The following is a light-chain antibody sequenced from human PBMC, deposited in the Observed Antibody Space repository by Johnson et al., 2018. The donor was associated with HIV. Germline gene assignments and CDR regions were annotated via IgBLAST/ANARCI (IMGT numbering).Light chain of an antibody. CDR2: DNN. J-gene: IGLJ1*01. V-gene: IGLV1-51*01. Sequence: QSVLTQPPSVSAAPGQKVTISCSGSTSNIGNNYVSWYQQLPGTAPKLLIYDNNKRPSGIPDRFSGSKSGTSATLGITGLQKGDEADYYCGTWARSLISVFFGTGTKVTVL. CDR1: TSNIGNNY. CDR3: GTWARSLISVF.